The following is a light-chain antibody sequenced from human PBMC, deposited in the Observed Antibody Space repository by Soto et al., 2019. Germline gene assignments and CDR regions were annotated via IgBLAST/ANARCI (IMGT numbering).Light chain of an antibody. V-gene: IGLV1-40*01. CDR1: SSNIGAGYD. J-gene: IGLJ2*01. CDR2: GNS. CDR3: QSYDSSRSGVV. Sequence: QSVLTQPPSVSWAPGQRVTISCTGSSSNIGAGYDVHWYQQLPGTAPKLLIYGNSNRPSGVPDRFSGSKSGTSASLAITGLQSEDEADYYCQSYDSSRSGVVFGGGTTLTVL.